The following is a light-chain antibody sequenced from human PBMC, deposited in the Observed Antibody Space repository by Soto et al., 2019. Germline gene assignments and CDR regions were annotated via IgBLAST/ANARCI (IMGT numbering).Light chain of an antibody. V-gene: IGLV1-40*01. CDR3: QSYDSRVSCWGL. CDR2: GNS. J-gene: IGLJ2*01. Sequence: QSVLTQPPSVSGAPGQRVTITCTGSSSNIGARYDVHWYQQLPGTAPKLLIYGNSNRPSGVPDRFSGSKSGTSASLAITGLQAYDEADYYCQSYDSRVSCWGLFGGGTKLTVL. CDR1: SSNIGARYD.